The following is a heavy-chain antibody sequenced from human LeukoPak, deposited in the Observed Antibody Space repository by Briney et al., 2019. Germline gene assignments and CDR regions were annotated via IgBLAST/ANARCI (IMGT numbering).Heavy chain of an antibody. Sequence: SETLSLTCTVSGGSISSGGYYWSWIRQHPGKGLEWIGYTYYSGNTYYNPSLETRVTISVDTSKNQISLKLSSVTAADTAVYYCAREHSSSSWFDPWGQGTLVTVSS. CDR3: AREHSSSSWFDP. CDR1: GGSISSGGYY. J-gene: IGHJ5*02. CDR2: TYYSGNT. D-gene: IGHD6-13*01. V-gene: IGHV4-31*03.